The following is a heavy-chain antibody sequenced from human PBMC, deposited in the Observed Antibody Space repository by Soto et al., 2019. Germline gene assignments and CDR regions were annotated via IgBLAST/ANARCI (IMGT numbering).Heavy chain of an antibody. J-gene: IGHJ4*02. D-gene: IGHD6-13*01. Sequence: QVQLQESGPGLVKPSGTLSLTCAVSGVSISSHDWWTWVRQSPGKGLERIGESHQSGNTNYTSSLXSRVTISVAKPKNQFSLKLSSVTVADTAVYYCATRDSSRFYWGQGTLVTVSS. CDR1: GVSISSHDW. V-gene: IGHV4-4*02. CDR2: SHQSGNT. CDR3: ATRDSSRFY.